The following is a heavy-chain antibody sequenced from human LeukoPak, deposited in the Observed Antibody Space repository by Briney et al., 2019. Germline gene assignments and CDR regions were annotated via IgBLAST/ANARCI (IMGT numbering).Heavy chain of an antibody. CDR2: ISGSDGST. D-gene: IGHD1-14*01. J-gene: IGHJ4*02. CDR1: GYTFSNYA. CDR3: AKRNPVSYFDY. Sequence: GGSLRLSCAASGYTFSNYAMTWVRQAPGKGLEWVSAISGSDGSTYYSDSVKGRFTISRDNSKNTLYLQMNSLRAEDTAVYYCAKRNPVSYFDYWGQGTLVTVSS. V-gene: IGHV3-23*01.